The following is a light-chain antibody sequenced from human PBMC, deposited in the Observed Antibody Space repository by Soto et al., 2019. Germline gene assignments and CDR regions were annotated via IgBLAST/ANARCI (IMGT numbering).Light chain of an antibody. J-gene: IGKJ1*01. Sequence: EIVLTQSPGTLSLSPGERATLSCRASQSVSGSYLAWYQQKPGQAPRPLIYAASSRATGIPDRFSGSGSGTDFTLTISGLEPEDFAVYYCQQYGSSPRTFGQGTKVDIK. V-gene: IGKV3-20*01. CDR2: AAS. CDR3: QQYGSSPRT. CDR1: QSVSGSY.